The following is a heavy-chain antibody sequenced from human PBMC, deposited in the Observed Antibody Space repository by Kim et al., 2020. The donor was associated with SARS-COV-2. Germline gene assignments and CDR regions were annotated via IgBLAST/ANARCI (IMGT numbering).Heavy chain of an antibody. D-gene: IGHD3-10*01. V-gene: IGHV1-46*01. Sequence: TDTQKFQGRVTMTRDTSTSTVYMELSSLTSEDTAMYYCARGFGSGSYYSPWGQGTLVTVSS. J-gene: IGHJ5*02. CDR3: ARGFGSGSYYSP.